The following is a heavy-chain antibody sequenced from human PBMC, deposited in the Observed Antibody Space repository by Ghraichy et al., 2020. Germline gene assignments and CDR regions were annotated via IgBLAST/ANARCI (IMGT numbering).Heavy chain of an antibody. CDR3: ARFGPTATLDI. CDR2: IKEDGSET. CDR1: GFTFSYSW. D-gene: IGHD3/OR15-3a*01. Sequence: GESLNISCAASGFTFSYSWMSWVRQAPGKGLEWVATIKEDGSETYYVDSVKGRFTVSRDNAKNSLNLQTNSLRAEDTAVYYCARFGPTATLDIWGQGTMVTVSS. V-gene: IGHV3-7*01. J-gene: IGHJ3*02.